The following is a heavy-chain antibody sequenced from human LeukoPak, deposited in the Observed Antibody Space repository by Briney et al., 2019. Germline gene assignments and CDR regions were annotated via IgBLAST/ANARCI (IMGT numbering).Heavy chain of an antibody. J-gene: IGHJ6*02. V-gene: IGHV3-33*08. CDR3: ATERGGSFYYGMDV. Sequence: PGGSLRLSCAASGFTFSSYAMHWVRQAPGKGLEWVAVIWSDGNNKYYGDSVKGRFTISRDNSKNTLYLQMDSLTAEDTVVYYCATERGGSFYYGMDVWGQGTTVTVSS. CDR2: IWSDGNNK. D-gene: IGHD3-10*01. CDR1: GFTFSSYA.